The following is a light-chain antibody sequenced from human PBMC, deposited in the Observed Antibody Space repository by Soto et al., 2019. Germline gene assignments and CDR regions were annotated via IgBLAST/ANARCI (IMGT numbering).Light chain of an antibody. J-gene: IGLJ1*01. V-gene: IGLV1-44*01. Sequence: QPVLTQPPSASGTPGPRVTISCSGSSCHIGSNTANRYQQLRGTAHKLIIYSNNQQPSGVRDPFSGSKSGTSASRAISVLQSEDEDDYYCAAWACSLNTYVFGTGTKLTVL. CDR2: SNN. CDR3: AAWACSLNTYV. CDR1: SCHIGSNT.